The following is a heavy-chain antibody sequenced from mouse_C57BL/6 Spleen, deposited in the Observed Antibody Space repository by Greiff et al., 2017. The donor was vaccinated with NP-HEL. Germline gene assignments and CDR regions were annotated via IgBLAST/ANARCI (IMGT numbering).Heavy chain of an antibody. V-gene: IGHV1-53*01. J-gene: IGHJ4*01. CDR2: INPSNGGT. D-gene: IGHD1-1*01. Sequence: QVQLQQPGTELVKPGASVKLSCKASGYTFTSYWMHWVKQRPGQGLEWIGNINPSNGGTNYNEKFKSKATLTVDKSSSTAYMQLSSLTSEDSAVYYCAGGIYYYGSSLYYYAMDYWGQGTSVTVSS. CDR1: GYTFTSYW. CDR3: AGGIYYYGSSLYYYAMDY.